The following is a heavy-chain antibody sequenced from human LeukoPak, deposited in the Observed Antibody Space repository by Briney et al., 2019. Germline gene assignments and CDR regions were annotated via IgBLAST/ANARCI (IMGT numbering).Heavy chain of an antibody. V-gene: IGHV5-51*01. CDR2: IYSCGSDT. J-gene: IGHJ4*02. D-gene: IGHD2-15*01. CDR1: GYSFNSFC. Sequence: GGSLKISRWSFGYSFNSFCNGWGRQVPGKGVEWMVIIYSCGSDTRYSPSFQGQVTISADKSISTAYLPRSSLKAPDTALYYCARLMQAVDNWGQGTLVTVSS. CDR3: ARLMQAVDN.